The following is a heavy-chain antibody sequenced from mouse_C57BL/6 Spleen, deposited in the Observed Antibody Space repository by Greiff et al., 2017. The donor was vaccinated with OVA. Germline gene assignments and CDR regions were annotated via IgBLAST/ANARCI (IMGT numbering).Heavy chain of an antibody. CDR3: ARENYGNYVGAMDY. J-gene: IGHJ4*01. V-gene: IGHV3-6*01. CDR1: GYSITSGYY. CDR2: ISYDGSN. Sequence: VQLKESGPGLVKPSQSLSLTCSVTGYSITSGYYWNWIRQFPGNKLEWMGYISYDGSNNYNPSLKNRISITRDTSKNQFFLKLNSVTTEDTATYYCARENYGNYVGAMDYWGQGTSVTVSS. D-gene: IGHD2-1*01.